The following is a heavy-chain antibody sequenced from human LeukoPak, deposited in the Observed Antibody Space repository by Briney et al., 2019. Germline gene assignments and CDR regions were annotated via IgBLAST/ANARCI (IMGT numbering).Heavy chain of an antibody. Sequence: GGSLRLSCAASGFTFSSYSMNWVRQAPGKGLEWVSSISSSSSYIYYADSVKGRFTISRDNAKNSLYLQMNSPRAEDTAVYYCAREPNPSWGDCYDYWGQGTLVTVSS. CDR2: ISSSSSYI. V-gene: IGHV3-21*01. CDR3: AREPNPSWGDCYDY. D-gene: IGHD2-21*02. J-gene: IGHJ4*02. CDR1: GFTFSSYS.